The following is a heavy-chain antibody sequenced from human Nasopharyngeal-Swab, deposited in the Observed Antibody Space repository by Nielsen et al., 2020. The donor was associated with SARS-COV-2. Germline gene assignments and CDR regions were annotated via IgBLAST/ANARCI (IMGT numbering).Heavy chain of an antibody. Sequence: LRLSCTVSGGSISSYYWSWIRQPPGKGLEWIGYIYYSGSTNYNPSLKSRVTISVDTSKNQFSLKLSSVTAADTAVYYCARAREIGNQWLVPFDYWGQGTLVTVSS. D-gene: IGHD6-19*01. V-gene: IGHV4-59*01. J-gene: IGHJ4*02. CDR1: GGSISSYY. CDR3: ARAREIGNQWLVPFDY. CDR2: IYYSGST.